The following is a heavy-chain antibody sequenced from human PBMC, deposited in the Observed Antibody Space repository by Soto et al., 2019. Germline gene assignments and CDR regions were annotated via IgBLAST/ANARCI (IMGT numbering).Heavy chain of an antibody. J-gene: IGHJ4*02. CDR1: GFTFSSYS. V-gene: IGHV3-21*01. Sequence: GGSLRLSCAASGFTFSSYSMNWVRQAPGKGLEWVSSISSSSSYIYYADSVKGRFTISRDNAKNSLYLQMNSLRAEDTAVYYCARDLFTPGTTSPHFDYWGQGTLVTVSS. CDR3: ARDLFTPGTTSPHFDY. D-gene: IGHD1-7*01. CDR2: ISSSSSYI.